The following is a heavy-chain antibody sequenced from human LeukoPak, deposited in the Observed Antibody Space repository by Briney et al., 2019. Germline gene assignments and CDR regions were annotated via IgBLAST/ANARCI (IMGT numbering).Heavy chain of an antibody. V-gene: IGHV1-18*01. Sequence: ASVKVSCKASGYTFTSYGISWVRQAPGQGLEWMGWISAYNGNTNYAQKIQGRVTMTTDTSTSTAYMELRSLRSDDTAVYYCAVSDYYDSSGYPWGQGTLVTVSS. CDR1: GYTFTSYG. CDR3: AVSDYYDSSGYP. J-gene: IGHJ5*02. D-gene: IGHD3-22*01. CDR2: ISAYNGNT.